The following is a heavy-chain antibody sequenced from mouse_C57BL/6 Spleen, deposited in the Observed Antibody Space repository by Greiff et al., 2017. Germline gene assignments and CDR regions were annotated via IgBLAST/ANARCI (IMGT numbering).Heavy chain of an antibody. J-gene: IGHJ4*01. D-gene: IGHD1-1*01. Sequence: QVQLQQPGAELVMPGASVKLSCKASGYTFTSYWMHWVKQRPGQGLEWIGEIDPSDSYTNYNQKFKGKSTLTVDKSSSTAYMQLSSLTSEDSAVYSWERNDGSSYAMDYWGQGTSVTVAS. CDR2: IDPSDSYT. V-gene: IGHV1-69*01. CDR1: GYTFTSYW. CDR3: ERNDGSSYAMDY.